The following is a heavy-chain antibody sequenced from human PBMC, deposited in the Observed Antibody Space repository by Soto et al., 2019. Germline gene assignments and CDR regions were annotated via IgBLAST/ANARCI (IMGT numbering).Heavy chain of an antibody. CDR2: IIWIPGHT. D-gene: IGHD3-16*01. Sequence: EMQLVASGGGLVQPGRSLRLSCAVSGCTSDYYGMHWVRQAPGKGLEWVSGIIWIPGHTGYADSVRGRFTISRDNAKRSLYLQMESLRLDDPAVYYCVKDLVPGGADFWGQGIQVTGSS. V-gene: IGHV3-9*02. CDR1: GCTSDYYG. CDR3: VKDLVPGGADF. J-gene: IGHJ4*02.